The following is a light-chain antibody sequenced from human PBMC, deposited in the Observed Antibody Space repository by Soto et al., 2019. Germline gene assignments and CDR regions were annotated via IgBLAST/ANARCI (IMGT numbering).Light chain of an antibody. CDR2: LGS. Sequence: DIVMTQSPLSLPVTPGEPASISCRSSQSLLHSNGYIYLDWYLQKPGQSPQLLIYLGSNRSSGVPDRFSGGGSGTDFTLKISRVEAEDVGVYYCMQALQTPLTFGQGTKVEIK. J-gene: IGKJ1*01. CDR1: QSLLHSNGYIY. V-gene: IGKV2-28*01. CDR3: MQALQTPLT.